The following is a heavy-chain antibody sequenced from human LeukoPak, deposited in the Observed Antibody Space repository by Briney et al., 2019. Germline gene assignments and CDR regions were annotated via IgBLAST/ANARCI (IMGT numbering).Heavy chain of an antibody. D-gene: IGHD1-26*01. J-gene: IGHJ4*02. V-gene: IGHV4-30-4*08. CDR2: IYYSGST. Sequence: SSQTLSLTCTVSGGSISSGDYYWSWIRQPPGKGLEWIGYIYYSGSTYYNPSLKGRVTISVDTSKNQFSLKLSSVTAADTAVYYCARATWELLHFDYWGQGTLVTVSS. CDR1: GGSISSGDYY. CDR3: ARATWELLHFDY.